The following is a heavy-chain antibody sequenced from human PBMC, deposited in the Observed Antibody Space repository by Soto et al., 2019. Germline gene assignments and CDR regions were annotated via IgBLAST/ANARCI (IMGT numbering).Heavy chain of an antibody. Sequence: QVQLVESGGGVVQPGRSLRLSCAASGFTFSSYGMHWVRQAPGKGLEWVAVISYDGSNKYYADSVKGRFTISRDNSKNTLYLQMNSLRAEDTAVYYCAKGAGSFDYWGQGTLVTVSS. CDR1: GFTFSSYG. D-gene: IGHD2-15*01. CDR3: AKGAGSFDY. V-gene: IGHV3-30*18. CDR2: ISYDGSNK. J-gene: IGHJ4*02.